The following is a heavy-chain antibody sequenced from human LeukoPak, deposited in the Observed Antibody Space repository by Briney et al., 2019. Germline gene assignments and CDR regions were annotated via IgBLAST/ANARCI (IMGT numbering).Heavy chain of an antibody. CDR1: GGSISSNN. V-gene: IGHV4-59*01. D-gene: IGHD5-24*01. Sequence: PSETLSLTCTVSGGSISSNNWSWIRQPPGKGLEWIGYIYYSGSTNYNPSLKSRVTMSVDTSKNQFSLKLRSVTATDTAVYYCARRINYFDYWGLGTLVTVSS. CDR2: IYYSGST. J-gene: IGHJ4*02. CDR3: ARRINYFDY.